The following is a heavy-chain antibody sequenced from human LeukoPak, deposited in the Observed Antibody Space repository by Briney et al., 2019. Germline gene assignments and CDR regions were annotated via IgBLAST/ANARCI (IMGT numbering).Heavy chain of an antibody. CDR2: ISYDGSNK. J-gene: IGHJ4*02. D-gene: IGHD6-13*01. CDR3: AAAGIAEGTLDY. V-gene: IGHV3-30*03. Sequence: GGSLRLSCAASGFTFSSYWMSWVRQAPGKGLEWVAVISYDGSNKYYADSVKGRFTISRDNSKNTLYLQMNSLRAEDTAVYYCAAAGIAEGTLDYWGQGTLVTVSS. CDR1: GFTFSSYW.